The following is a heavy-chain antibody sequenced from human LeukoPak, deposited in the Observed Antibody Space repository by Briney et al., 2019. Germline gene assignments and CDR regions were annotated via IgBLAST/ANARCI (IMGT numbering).Heavy chain of an antibody. CDR2: INPNSGGT. D-gene: IGHD2-2*01. V-gene: IGHV1-2*02. CDR3: ARVPLIVVVPAAIAGWFDP. Sequence: ASVKVSCKASGYTFTGYYMHWVRQAPGQGLEWMGWINPNSGGTNYAQKFQGRVTMTRDTSISTAYMELSRLRSDDTAVYYCARVPLIVVVPAAIAGWFDPWGQGTLVTVSS. CDR1: GYTFTGYY. J-gene: IGHJ5*02.